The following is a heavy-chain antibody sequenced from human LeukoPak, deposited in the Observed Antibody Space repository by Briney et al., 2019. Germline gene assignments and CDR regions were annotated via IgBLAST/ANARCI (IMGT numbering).Heavy chain of an antibody. J-gene: IGHJ4*02. CDR2: ISGSGSST. D-gene: IGHD3-10*01. CDR1: GFTFSSYA. CDR3: ARIPSWDCPTTTCGSGGYCFDS. Sequence: AGGSLRLSCAASGFTFSSYAMSWVRQAPGRGLEWVSAISGSGSSTYYADSVKGRFTISRDNSKNTLYLQMNSLRAEDTAVYFCARIPSWDCPTTTCGSGGYCFDSWGQGTLVTVSP. V-gene: IGHV3-23*01.